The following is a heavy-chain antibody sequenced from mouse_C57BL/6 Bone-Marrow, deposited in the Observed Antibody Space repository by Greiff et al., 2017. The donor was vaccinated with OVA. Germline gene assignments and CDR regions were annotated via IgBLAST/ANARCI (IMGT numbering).Heavy chain of an antibody. CDR1: GYSFTGYY. Sequence: EVQLQQSGPELVKPGASVKISCKASGYSFTGYYMNWVKQSPEKSLEWIGEINPSTGGTTYNQKVKAKATLTVDKSSSTAYMQLKSLTSEDSAVYYCARRNINYDYFDYWGQGTTLTVSS. J-gene: IGHJ2*01. CDR3: ARRNINYDYFDY. V-gene: IGHV1-42*01. CDR2: INPSTGGT. D-gene: IGHD2-5*01.